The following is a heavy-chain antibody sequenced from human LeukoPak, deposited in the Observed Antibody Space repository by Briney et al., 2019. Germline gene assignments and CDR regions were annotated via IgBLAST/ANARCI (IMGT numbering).Heavy chain of an antibody. V-gene: IGHV3-48*02. CDR2: ISPSGGTI. J-gene: IGHJ4*02. Sequence: GGSLRLSCAASGFTFSSFSITWVRQAPGKGLEWVSYISPSGGTIYYADSVKGRFTISRDNANNSLYVQMNSLRDEDTAVYYCARGQQQLIPLDYWGQGTLVTVSS. CDR3: ARGQQQLIPLDY. CDR1: GFTFSSFS. D-gene: IGHD6-13*01.